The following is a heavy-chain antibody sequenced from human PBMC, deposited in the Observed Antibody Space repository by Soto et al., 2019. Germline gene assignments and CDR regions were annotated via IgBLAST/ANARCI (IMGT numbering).Heavy chain of an antibody. CDR2: IFHTGAT. D-gene: IGHD6-19*01. V-gene: IGHV4-39*01. CDR3: ARQYSSGSSYFDY. Sequence: SETLSLTCTVSGDSISSSSFYWGWIRQPPGKGLEWIGHIFHTGATYYNPSLKSRVTISVDTSKNQFSLKLSSVTAADTALYYCARQYSSGSSYFDYWGQGTLGTVSS. J-gene: IGHJ4*02. CDR1: GDSISSSSFY.